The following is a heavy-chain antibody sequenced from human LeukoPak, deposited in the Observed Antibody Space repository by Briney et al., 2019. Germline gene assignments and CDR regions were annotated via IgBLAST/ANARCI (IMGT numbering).Heavy chain of an antibody. V-gene: IGHV3-7*01. CDR3: ARDFGDSSGWYNDY. Sequence: GGSLRLSCAASGFTLSKYWLSWVRRAPGKGLEGLADIMEDGSKEYFVDSLKGRFTISRDNTKNPVFLQMNSLRAEDAAVYYCARDFGDSSGWYNDYWGQGTLVIVSS. J-gene: IGHJ4*02. CDR1: GFTLSKYW. CDR2: IMEDGSKE. D-gene: IGHD6-19*01.